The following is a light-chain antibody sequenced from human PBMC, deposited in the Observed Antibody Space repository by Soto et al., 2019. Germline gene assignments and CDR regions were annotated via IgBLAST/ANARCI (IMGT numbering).Light chain of an antibody. Sequence: EIVLAQSPGTLSLSPGDSATVQSTHSQSVSSSSLAWYQQKPGQAPRLLFFGVSNRAAGVPDRFGGSGSGTDFTLTISRLETEDFAVYSCQQYGGSPLTFGGGTKVDIK. CDR1: QSVSSSS. J-gene: IGKJ4*01. CDR3: QQYGGSPLT. CDR2: GVS. V-gene: IGKV3-20*01.